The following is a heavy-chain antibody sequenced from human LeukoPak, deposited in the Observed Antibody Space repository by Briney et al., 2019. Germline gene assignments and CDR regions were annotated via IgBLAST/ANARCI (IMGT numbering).Heavy chain of an antibody. CDR1: GGSISSGGYS. CDR2: IYHSGST. Sequence: PSETLSLTCAVSGGSISSGGYSWRWIRQPPGKGLEWIGYIYHSGSTYYNPSLKSRVTISVDRSKHQFSLKLSSVTAADTAVYYCARAWPKDSSGYKPYYYGMDVWGQGTTVTVSS. D-gene: IGHD3-22*01. J-gene: IGHJ6*02. V-gene: IGHV4-30-2*01. CDR3: ARAWPKDSSGYKPYYYGMDV.